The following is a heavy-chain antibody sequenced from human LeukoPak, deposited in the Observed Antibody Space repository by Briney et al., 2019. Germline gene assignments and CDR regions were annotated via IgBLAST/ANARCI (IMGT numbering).Heavy chain of an antibody. CDR2: IYYCEIT. D-gene: IGHD3-16*01. CDR3: ARYLWLGSSLYDAFDI. Sequence: SETVSLTCTVSGDSISSTRYYWGWIRQPPGKGVGRITIIYYCEITYDNPDLKSQVTLQVDTSMNQVSLKLSSVTAADTAVYYCARYLWLGSSLYDAFDIWGEGTMVTVSP. CDR1: GDSISSTRYY. J-gene: IGHJ3*02. V-gene: IGHV4-39*07.